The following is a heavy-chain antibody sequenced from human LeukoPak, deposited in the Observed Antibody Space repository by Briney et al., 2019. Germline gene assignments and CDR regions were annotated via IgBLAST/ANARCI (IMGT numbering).Heavy chain of an antibody. Sequence: ASVKVSCKASGYTLSDYYIHWVRQAPGQGLEWMGWVKITNGGTYYPRKFQGRVTMTRDASISTVYMELNSLTSDDTAVYYCGRDKVDSFDYTSSSGIDYWGQGTQVTVSS. CDR3: GRDKVDSFDYTSSSGIDY. CDR1: GYTLSDYY. D-gene: IGHD6-6*01. J-gene: IGHJ4*02. V-gene: IGHV1-2*02. CDR2: VKITNGGT.